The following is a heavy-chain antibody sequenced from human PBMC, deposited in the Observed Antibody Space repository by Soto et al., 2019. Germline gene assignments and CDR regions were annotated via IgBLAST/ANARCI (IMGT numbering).Heavy chain of an antibody. Sequence: GESLKISCQGSGYSFTTYWIAWVRQMPGKGLEWMAITYPGDSETRYSPSFQGQVTISADKSISTAYLQWNSLKASDTAMYYCARHDYYGLKAFDIWGQGTMVTVSS. CDR2: TYPGDSET. CDR3: ARHDYYGLKAFDI. V-gene: IGHV5-51*01. D-gene: IGHD3-10*01. J-gene: IGHJ3*02. CDR1: GYSFTTYW.